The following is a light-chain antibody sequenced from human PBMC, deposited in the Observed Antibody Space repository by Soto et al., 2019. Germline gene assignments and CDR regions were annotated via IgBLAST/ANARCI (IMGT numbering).Light chain of an antibody. CDR1: SSDVGGYKY. Sequence: QSALTQPASVSGSPGQSITISCTGTSSDVGGYKYVSWYQQNPGKAHKLMIYEVRNRPSGVSNRFSGSKSGNTASLTISGLQAEDEADYYCSSYRRSSTPYVVFGGGTKLTVL. J-gene: IGLJ2*01. V-gene: IGLV2-14*01. CDR3: SSYRRSSTPYVV. CDR2: EVR.